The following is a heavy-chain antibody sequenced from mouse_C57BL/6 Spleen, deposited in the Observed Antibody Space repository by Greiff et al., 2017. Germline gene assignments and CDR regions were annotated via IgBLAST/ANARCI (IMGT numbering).Heavy chain of an antibody. V-gene: IGHV5-6*01. CDR1: GFTFSSYG. J-gene: IGHJ1*03. D-gene: IGHD3-3*01. Sequence: EVQVVESGGDLVKPGGSLKLSCAASGFTFSSYGMSWVRQTPDKRLEWVATISSGGSYTYYPDSVKGRFTISRDNAKNTLYLQMSSLKSEETAMYYCARKRETEGHWYFEGWGTGTTVTVSS. CDR3: ARKRETEGHWYFEG. CDR2: ISSGGSYT.